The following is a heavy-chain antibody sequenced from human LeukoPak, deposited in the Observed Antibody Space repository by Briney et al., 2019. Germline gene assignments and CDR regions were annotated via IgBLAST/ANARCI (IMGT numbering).Heavy chain of an antibody. J-gene: IGHJ4*02. CDR3: ARRGDCTNGVCYEKFDY. V-gene: IGHV1-46*01. CDR1: GYTFTSHY. CDR2: INPGSGIT. Sequence: ASVKVSCKASGYTFTSHYMHWVRQAPGQGLEWMAMINPGSGITTYAQKFQGRVTMTRDTSTSTVYMELSSLRSDDTAVYYCARRGDCTNGVCYEKFDYWGQGTLVTVSS. D-gene: IGHD2-8*01.